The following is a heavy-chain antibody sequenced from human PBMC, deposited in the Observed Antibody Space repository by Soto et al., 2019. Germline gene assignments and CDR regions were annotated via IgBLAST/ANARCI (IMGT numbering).Heavy chain of an antibody. D-gene: IGHD3-10*01. J-gene: IGHJ4*02. V-gene: IGHV4-39*01. CDR1: GGSISSSSYY. Sequence: SETLSLTCTVSGGSISSSSYYWGWIRQPPGKGLEWIGSIYYSGSTYYNPSLKSRVTISVDTSKNQFSLKLSSVTAADTAVYYCASHYGSGNLHDYWGQGTLVTVSS. CDR2: IYYSGST. CDR3: ASHYGSGNLHDY.